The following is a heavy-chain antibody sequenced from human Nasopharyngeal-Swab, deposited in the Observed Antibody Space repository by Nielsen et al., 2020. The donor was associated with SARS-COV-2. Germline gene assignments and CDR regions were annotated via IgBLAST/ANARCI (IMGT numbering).Heavy chain of an antibody. J-gene: IGHJ1*01. V-gene: IGHV4-39*01. CDR3: ARPYSSSWYYFQH. Sequence: SETLSLTCTVSGGSISSSSYYWGWIRQPPGKGLEWIGSIYYSGSTYYNPSLKSRVTISVDTSKNQFSLKLSSVTAADTAVYYCARPYSSSWYYFQHWGQGTLVTVSS. CDR1: GGSISSSSYY. D-gene: IGHD6-13*01. CDR2: IYYSGST.